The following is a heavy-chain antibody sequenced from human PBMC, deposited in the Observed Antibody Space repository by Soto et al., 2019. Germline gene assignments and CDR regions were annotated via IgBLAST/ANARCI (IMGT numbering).Heavy chain of an antibody. CDR3: ARVSRPINYGDYPPHFDY. Sequence: NPSETLSLTCAVSGGSISSGGYSWSWIRQPPGKGLEWIGYIYHSGSTCYNPSLKSRVTISVDRSKNQFSLKLSSVTAADTAVYYCARVSRPINYGDYPPHFDYWGQGTLVTVSS. CDR2: IYHSGST. J-gene: IGHJ4*02. V-gene: IGHV4-30-2*01. CDR1: GGSISSGGYS. D-gene: IGHD4-17*01.